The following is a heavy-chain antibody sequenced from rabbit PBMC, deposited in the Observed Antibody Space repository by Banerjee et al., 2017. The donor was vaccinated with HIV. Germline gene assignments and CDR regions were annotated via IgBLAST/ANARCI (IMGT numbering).Heavy chain of an antibody. CDR3: AREGASSSGYYL. CDR2: IYTDTSGST. J-gene: IGHJ6*01. CDR1: GFSFSNHYY. D-gene: IGHD1-1*01. V-gene: IGHV1S40*01. Sequence: QSLEESGGDLVKPGASLTLTCTASGFSFSNHYYMCWVRQAPGKGLEWIACIYTDTSGSTYYASWATGRFTISSTSSTTVTLQVTSLTAADTATYFCAREGASSSGYYLWGPGTLVTV.